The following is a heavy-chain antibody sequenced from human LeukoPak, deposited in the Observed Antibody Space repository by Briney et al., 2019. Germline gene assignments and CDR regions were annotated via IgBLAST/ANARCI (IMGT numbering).Heavy chain of an antibody. D-gene: IGHD3-22*01. CDR2: IYASGIT. CDR1: GGSISSGSYY. CDR3: ASGADSSNYFLYY. Sequence: PSETLSLTCTVSGGSISSGSYYWNWIRQPAGKGLEWIGRIYASGITNYHPSLKSRVAISVDTSKNQFSLRLSSVTAADTAAYYCASGADSSNYFLYYWGQGILVTVSS. V-gene: IGHV4-61*02. J-gene: IGHJ4*02.